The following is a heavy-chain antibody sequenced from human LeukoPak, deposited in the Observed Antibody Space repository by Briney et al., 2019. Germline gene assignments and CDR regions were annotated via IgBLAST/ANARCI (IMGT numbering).Heavy chain of an antibody. V-gene: IGHV4-39*07. CDR3: AREPTVTTPGYSDL. D-gene: IGHD4-17*01. J-gene: IGHJ2*01. Sequence: SETLSLTCTVSGGSISNNSYYWGWIRQSPGKGLEWIGSIYYSGSTYYNPSLKSRVTISVDTSKNQFSLKLSSVTAADTAVYYCAREPTVTTPGYSDLWGRGTLVTVSS. CDR2: IYYSGST. CDR1: GGSISNNSYY.